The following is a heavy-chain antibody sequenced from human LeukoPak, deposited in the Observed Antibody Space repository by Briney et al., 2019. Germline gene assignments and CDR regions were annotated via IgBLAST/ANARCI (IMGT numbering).Heavy chain of an antibody. CDR2: INPSGGST. D-gene: IGHD3-3*01. J-gene: IGHJ4*02. CDR1: GYTFTGYY. Sequence: ASVKVSCKASGYTFTGYYLHWVRQAPGQGLEWMGIINPSGGSTSYAQKFQGRVTMTRDTSTSTVYMELSSLRSEDTAVYYCARDYGFWSGYYGNYDYWGQGTLVTVSS. V-gene: IGHV1-46*01. CDR3: ARDYGFWSGYYGNYDY.